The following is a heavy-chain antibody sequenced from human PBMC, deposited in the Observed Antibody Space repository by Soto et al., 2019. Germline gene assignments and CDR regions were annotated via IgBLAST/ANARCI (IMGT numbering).Heavy chain of an antibody. V-gene: IGHV3-23*01. D-gene: IGHD2-2*01. J-gene: IGHJ6*02. CDR3: AKDQGYCSSTSCSFYYYYGMDV. CDR2: ISGSGGST. CDR1: GFTFSSYA. Sequence: GGSLRLSCAASGFTFSSYAMSWVRQAPGKGLEWVSAISGSGGSTYYADSVKGRFTISRDNSKNTLYLQMNSLRAEDTAVYYCAKDQGYCSSTSCSFYYYYGMDVWGQGTTVTVSS.